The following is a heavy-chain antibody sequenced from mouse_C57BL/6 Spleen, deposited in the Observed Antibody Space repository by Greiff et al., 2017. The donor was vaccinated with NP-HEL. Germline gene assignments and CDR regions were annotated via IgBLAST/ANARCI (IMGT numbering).Heavy chain of an antibody. D-gene: IGHD2-4*01. V-gene: IGHV1-20*01. Sequence: EVQLQQSGPELVKPGDSVKISCKASGYSFTGYFMNWVMQSHGKSLEWIGRINPYNGDTSYNQKFKGKATLTVDKSSSTAHMELRSLTSEVSAVYYCARIGDYDGFAYWGQGTLVTVSA. J-gene: IGHJ3*01. CDR2: INPYNGDT. CDR3: ARIGDYDGFAY. CDR1: GYSFTGYF.